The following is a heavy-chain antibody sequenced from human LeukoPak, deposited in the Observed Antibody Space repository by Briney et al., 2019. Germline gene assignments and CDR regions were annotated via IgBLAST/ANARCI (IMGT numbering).Heavy chain of an antibody. Sequence: GGSLRLSCAASGFTFSSYSMNWVRQAPGKGPEWVSSISSSSSYIYYADSVKGRFTISRDNAKNSLYLQMNSLRAEDTAVYYCARDSAYCGGDCYRRGDYWGQGTLVTVSS. V-gene: IGHV3-21*01. CDR3: ARDSAYCGGDCYRRGDY. CDR2: ISSSSSYI. D-gene: IGHD2-21*01. CDR1: GFTFSSYS. J-gene: IGHJ4*02.